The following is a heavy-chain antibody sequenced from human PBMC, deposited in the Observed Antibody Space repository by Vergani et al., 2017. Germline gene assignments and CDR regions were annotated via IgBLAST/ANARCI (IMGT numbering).Heavy chain of an antibody. CDR3: AKGTTVVRIFYGMDV. J-gene: IGHJ6*02. D-gene: IGHD4-23*01. CDR2: ISSSSSYI. CDR1: GGSFSGYY. Sequence: VQLQQWGAGLLKPSETLSLTCAVYGGSFSGYYWSWIRQPPGKGLEWVSSISSSSSYIYYADSVKGRFTISRDNAKNSLYLQMNSLRAEDTAVYYCAKGTTVVRIFYGMDVWGQGTTVTVSS. V-gene: IGHV3-21*01.